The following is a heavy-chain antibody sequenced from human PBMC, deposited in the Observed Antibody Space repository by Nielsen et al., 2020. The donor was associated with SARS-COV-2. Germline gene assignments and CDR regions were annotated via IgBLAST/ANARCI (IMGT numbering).Heavy chain of an antibody. D-gene: IGHD3-22*01. CDR3: ARDYYDSSGYHPGGY. V-gene: IGHV4-31*03. Sequence: SETLSLTCTVSGGSISSGGYYWSWIRQHPGKGLEWIGYIYYSGSTYYNPSLKSRVTISVDTSKNQFSLKLSSVTAADTAVYYCARDYYDSSGYHPGGYWGQGTLVTVSS. CDR2: IYYSGST. J-gene: IGHJ4*02. CDR1: GGSISSGGYY.